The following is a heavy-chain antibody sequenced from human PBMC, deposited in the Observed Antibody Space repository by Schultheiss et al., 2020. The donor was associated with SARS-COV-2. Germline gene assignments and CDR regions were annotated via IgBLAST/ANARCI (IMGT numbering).Heavy chain of an antibody. CDR2: INSDGSST. CDR1: GFTFSSYW. J-gene: IGHJ4*02. CDR3: ARDEGGWELLNY. V-gene: IGHV3-74*01. D-gene: IGHD1-26*01. Sequence: GGSLRLSCAASGFTFSSYWMHWVRQAPGKGLVWVSRINSDGSSTSYADSVKGRFTISRDNAKNSLYLQMNSLRAEDTAVYYCARDEGGWELLNYWGQGTLVTVSS.